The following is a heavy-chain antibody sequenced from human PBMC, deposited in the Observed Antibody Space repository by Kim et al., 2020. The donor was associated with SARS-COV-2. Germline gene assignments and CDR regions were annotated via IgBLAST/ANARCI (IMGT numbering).Heavy chain of an antibody. V-gene: IGHV3-30*18. CDR1: GSIFSSYG. CDR3: AKDLRAKHPYATSYNYGLDV. J-gene: IGHJ6*02. CDR2: MSYDGSNQ. Sequence: GGSLRLSCAGSGSIFSSYGIHWVRQAPGKGLEWVAVMSYDGSNQYYADSVKGRFTMSRDNSKNTLYLHMNTLRAEDTAVYYCAKDLRAKHPYATSYNYGLDVWGQGTTVTVSS. D-gene: IGHD2-8*01.